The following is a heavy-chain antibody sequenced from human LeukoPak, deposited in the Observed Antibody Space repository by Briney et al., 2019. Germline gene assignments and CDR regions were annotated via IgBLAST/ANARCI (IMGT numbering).Heavy chain of an antibody. CDR2: ISGSGGST. V-gene: IGHV3-23*01. Sequence: GGSLRLSCAASGFTFSSYAMSGVRQAPGKGLEWVSAISGSGGSTYYADSVKGRFTISRDNSKNTLYLKMNSLRAEDTAVYYCAKDQPPSYYYDSSGYPDAFDIWGQGTMVTVSS. D-gene: IGHD3-22*01. CDR3: AKDQPPSYYYDSSGYPDAFDI. CDR1: GFTFSSYA. J-gene: IGHJ3*02.